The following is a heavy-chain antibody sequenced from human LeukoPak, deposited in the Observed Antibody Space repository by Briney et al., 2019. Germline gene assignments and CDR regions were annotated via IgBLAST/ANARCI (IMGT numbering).Heavy chain of an antibody. CDR1: GFTFSSYG. CDR3: AQRKGYSYGYGYYYYMDV. D-gene: IGHD5-18*01. CDR2: IRYDGSNK. Sequence: PGGSLRLSCAASGFTFSSYGMHWVRQAPGKGLEWVAFIRYDGSNKYYADSVKGRFTIPRDNAQNSLYLQMNSLRAEDTAVYYCAQRKGYSYGYGYYYYMDVWGKGTTVTVSS. J-gene: IGHJ6*03. V-gene: IGHV3-30*02.